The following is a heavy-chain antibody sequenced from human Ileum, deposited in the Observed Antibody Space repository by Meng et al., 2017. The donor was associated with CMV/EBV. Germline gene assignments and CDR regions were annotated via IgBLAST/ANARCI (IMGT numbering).Heavy chain of an antibody. CDR1: GFTFSSYE. Sequence: LSLTCAASGFTFSSYEMNWVRQAPGKGLEWVSYISSSGSTIYYADSVKGRFTISRDNAKNSLYLQMNSLRAEDTAVYYCASSYYDSSGYYHASYFDYWGQGTLVTVSS. V-gene: IGHV3-48*03. CDR3: ASSYYDSSGYYHASYFDY. CDR2: ISSSGSTI. D-gene: IGHD3-22*01. J-gene: IGHJ4*02.